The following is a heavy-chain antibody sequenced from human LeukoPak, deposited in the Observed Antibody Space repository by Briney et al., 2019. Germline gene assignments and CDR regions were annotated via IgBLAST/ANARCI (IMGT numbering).Heavy chain of an antibody. Sequence: PGGSLRLSCAASGFTFSSYGMHWVRQAPGKGLEWAAVISYDGSTEYYADSVKGRFTISRDNSKNTLYLQINSLRAEDTAVYYCVKDDRPYRIAVAAGDHWGQGTLVTVSS. J-gene: IGHJ4*02. CDR2: ISYDGSTE. D-gene: IGHD6-19*01. V-gene: IGHV3-30*18. CDR3: VKDDRPYRIAVAAGDH. CDR1: GFTFSSYG.